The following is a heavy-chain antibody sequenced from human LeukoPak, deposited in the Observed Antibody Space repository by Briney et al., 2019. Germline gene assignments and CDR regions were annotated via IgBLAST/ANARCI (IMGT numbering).Heavy chain of an antibody. D-gene: IGHD2-2*03. CDR2: ISYDGSNK. V-gene: IGHV3-30-3*01. CDR1: GFTFSSYA. J-gene: IGHJ4*02. Sequence: PGGSLRLSCAASGFTFSSYAMHWVRQAPGKGLEWVAVISYDGSNKYYADSVKGRFTISRDNSKNTLYLQMNSLRAEDTAVYYCARDLDIVVVPAACDYWGQGTLVTVSS. CDR3: ARDLDIVVVPAACDY.